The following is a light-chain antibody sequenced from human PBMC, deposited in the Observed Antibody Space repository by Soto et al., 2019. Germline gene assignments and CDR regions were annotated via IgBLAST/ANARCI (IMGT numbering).Light chain of an antibody. CDR2: MGS. CDR1: QSLLYKNGNNY. Sequence: DIVMTQSPLSLPVTPGEAASISCRSSQSLLYKNGNNYFNWYLQKPGQSPQLLVYMGSNRASGVPHRVIGSGSCRYISLKFSRVEAEDVGVYYCMEALQTPRTFGQGTKVEVK. V-gene: IGKV2-28*01. J-gene: IGKJ1*01. CDR3: MEALQTPRT.